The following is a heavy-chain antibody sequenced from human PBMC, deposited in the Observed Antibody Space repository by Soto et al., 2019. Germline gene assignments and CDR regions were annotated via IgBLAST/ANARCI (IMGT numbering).Heavy chain of an antibody. J-gene: IGHJ6*02. D-gene: IGHD2-2*01. CDR2: INAGNVNT. V-gene: IGHV1-3*01. Sequence: QVQLVQSGAEVKKPGASVKVSCKASGYTFTSYAMHWVRQAPGQRLEWMGWINAGNVNTKYSQKVQGRVTITRDTSASTAYMELSSLRSEDTAVYYCARVSNYGMDVWGQGTTVTVSS. CDR3: ARVSNYGMDV. CDR1: GYTFTSYA.